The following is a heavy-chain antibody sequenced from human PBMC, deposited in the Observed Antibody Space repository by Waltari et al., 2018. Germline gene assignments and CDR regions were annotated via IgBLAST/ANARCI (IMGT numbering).Heavy chain of an antibody. J-gene: IGHJ6*02. CDR2: IKEDGSEK. V-gene: IGHV3-7*01. Sequence: EVQLVESGGGLVQPGGSLRLSCAASGFTFSSYWMSWVRQAPGKGLEWVANIKEDGSEKYYVDSVKGRFTIARDNAKNSLYLQMNSLRAEDTAVYYCARDRGSGWYEVYYYYYYGMDVWGQGTTVTVSS. CDR1: GFTFSSYW. CDR3: ARDRGSGWYEVYYYYYYGMDV. D-gene: IGHD6-19*01.